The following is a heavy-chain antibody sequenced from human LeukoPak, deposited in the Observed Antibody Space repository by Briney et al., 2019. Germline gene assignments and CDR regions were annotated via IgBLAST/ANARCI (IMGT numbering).Heavy chain of an antibody. CDR2: ISSSSTI. J-gene: IGHJ4*02. V-gene: IGHV3-48*04. Sequence: QPGGSLRLSCAASGFTFSSYSMNWVRQAPGKGLEWVSYISSSSTIYYADSVKGRFTVSRDNAKNSLYLQMNSLRAEDTAVYYCARGGGATHFDCWGQGTLVTVST. CDR1: GFTFSSYS. D-gene: IGHD1-26*01. CDR3: ARGGGATHFDC.